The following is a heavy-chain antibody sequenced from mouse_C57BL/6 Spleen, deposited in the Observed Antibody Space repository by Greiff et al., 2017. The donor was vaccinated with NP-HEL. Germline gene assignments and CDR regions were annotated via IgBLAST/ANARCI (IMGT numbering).Heavy chain of an antibody. V-gene: IGHV5-17*01. CDR2: ISSCSSTI. Sequence: EVKVVESGGGLVKPGGSLKLSCAASGFTFSDYGMHWVRQAPEKGLEWVAYISSCSSTIYYADTVKGRATISRDNAKNTLFLQMTSLRSEDTAMYYCARSVFFAYWGQGTLVTVSA. CDR1: GFTFSDYG. CDR3: ARSVFFAY. J-gene: IGHJ3*01.